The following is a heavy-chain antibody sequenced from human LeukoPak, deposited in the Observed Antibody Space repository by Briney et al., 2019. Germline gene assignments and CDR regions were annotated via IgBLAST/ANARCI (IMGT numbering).Heavy chain of an antibody. V-gene: IGHV3-23*01. CDR2: IIGSGFGT. D-gene: IGHD2-15*01. J-gene: IGHJ3*02. CDR3: ARDVIGYCSGGSCYGIFYAFDI. Sequence: GGSLRLSCAASGFTFSNYVMTWVRQAPGKGPEWVSAIIGSGFGTYYADSVKGRFTISRDNSKNTLYLQMNSLRAEDTAVYYCARDVIGYCSGGSCYGIFYAFDIWGQGTMVTVSS. CDR1: GFTFSNYV.